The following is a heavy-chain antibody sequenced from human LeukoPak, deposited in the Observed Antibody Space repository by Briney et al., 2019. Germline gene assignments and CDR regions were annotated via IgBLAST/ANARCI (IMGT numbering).Heavy chain of an antibody. CDR2: IWYDGSNK. J-gene: IGHJ4*02. Sequence: PGRSLRLSCAASGFTFSSYGMHWVRQAPGKGLEWVAVIWYDGSNKYYADSVKGRFTISRDNSKNTLYLQMNTLRAEDTAVYYCAREEFKAPGPIWFGELLSGYYFDYWGQGTLVTVSS. CDR1: GFTFSSYG. D-gene: IGHD3-10*01. V-gene: IGHV3-33*01. CDR3: AREEFKAPGPIWFGELLSGYYFDY.